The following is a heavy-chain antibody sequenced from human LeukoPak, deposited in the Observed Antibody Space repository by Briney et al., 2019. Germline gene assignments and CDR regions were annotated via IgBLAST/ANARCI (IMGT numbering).Heavy chain of an antibody. D-gene: IGHD6-13*01. CDR1: GIPFRNYA. Sequence: PGGSLRLSCAASGIPFRNYALHWVRQAPGKGLEWLAVISFDGSTKYYADSVKGRFTISRDNSKNTLYLQMNSLRADDTAVYYCAKVLETGYSSSWYSFDPWGQGTLVTVSS. CDR3: AKVLETGYSSSWYSFDP. CDR2: ISFDGSTK. J-gene: IGHJ5*02. V-gene: IGHV3-30*04.